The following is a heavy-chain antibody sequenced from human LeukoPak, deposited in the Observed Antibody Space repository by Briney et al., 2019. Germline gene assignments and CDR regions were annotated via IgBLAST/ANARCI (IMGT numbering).Heavy chain of an antibody. Sequence: GGSLRLSCAASGFTVSSNYMTWVRQAPGKGLEWVSVIYSGGSTYYADSVKGRFTISRDNSKNTLYLQMNSLRAEDTAVYYCAKPQAMIADFDYWGQGTLVTVSS. V-gene: IGHV3-53*01. CDR1: GFTVSSNY. D-gene: IGHD3-22*01. CDR3: AKPQAMIADFDY. CDR2: IYSGGST. J-gene: IGHJ4*02.